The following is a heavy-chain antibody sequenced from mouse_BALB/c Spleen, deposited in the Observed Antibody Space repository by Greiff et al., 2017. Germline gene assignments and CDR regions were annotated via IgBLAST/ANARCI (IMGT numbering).Heavy chain of an antibody. CDR3: ARHYGNSWFAY. V-gene: IGHV5-12-1*01. CDR2: ISSGGGST. J-gene: IGHJ3*01. D-gene: IGHD2-1*01. Sequence: EVHLVESGGGLVKPGGSLKLSCAASGFAFSSYDMSWVRQTPEKRLEWVAYISSGGGSTYYPDTVKGRFTISRDNAKNTLYLQMSSLKSEDTAMYYCARHYGNSWFAYWGQGTLVTVSA. CDR1: GFAFSSYD.